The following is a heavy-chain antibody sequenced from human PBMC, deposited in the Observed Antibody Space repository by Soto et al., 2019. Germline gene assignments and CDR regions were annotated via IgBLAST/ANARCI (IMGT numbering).Heavy chain of an antibody. V-gene: IGHV3-9*01. Sequence: EVQLVESGGGLVQPGRSLRLSCAASGFTFDDYAMHWVRQAPGKGLEWVSGISWNSGSIGYADSVKGRLTISRDNAKNSLYLQINSLRAEDTALYYCAKGGQLLTEGGGYWGQGTLVTVSS. CDR1: GFTFDDYA. CDR2: ISWNSGSI. D-gene: IGHD2-2*01. CDR3: AKGGQLLTEGGGY. J-gene: IGHJ4*02.